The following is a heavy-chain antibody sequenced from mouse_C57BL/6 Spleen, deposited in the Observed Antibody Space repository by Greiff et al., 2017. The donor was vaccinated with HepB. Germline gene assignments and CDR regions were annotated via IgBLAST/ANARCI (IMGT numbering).Heavy chain of an antibody. J-gene: IGHJ1*03. D-gene: IGHD4-1*02. Sequence: EVKLMESGPGLVKPSQSLSLTCSVTGYSITSGYYWNWIRQFPGNKLEWMGYISYDGSNNYNPSLKNRISITRDTSKNQFFLKLNSVTTEDTATYYCAKEEDNWDNWYFGVWGTGTTVTVSS. CDR1: GYSITSGYY. V-gene: IGHV3-6*01. CDR2: ISYDGSN. CDR3: AKEEDNWDNWYFGV.